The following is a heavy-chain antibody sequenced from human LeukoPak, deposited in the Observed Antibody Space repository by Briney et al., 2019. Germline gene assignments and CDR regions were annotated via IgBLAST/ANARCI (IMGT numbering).Heavy chain of an antibody. V-gene: IGHV4-31*03. CDR3: ARGQDDYSSFYTWFDP. J-gene: IGHJ5*02. CDR2: IYYSGNT. D-gene: IGHD4-11*01. Sequence: PPQTLSLTCTVSGCSISSGGYYWSWIRQHPGKGLEWIGYIYYSGNTYYSPSLKSRLTISIETSKNQFSLKLRSVTAADTAVYYCARGQDDYSSFYTWFDPWGQGTLVTVSS. CDR1: GCSISSGGYY.